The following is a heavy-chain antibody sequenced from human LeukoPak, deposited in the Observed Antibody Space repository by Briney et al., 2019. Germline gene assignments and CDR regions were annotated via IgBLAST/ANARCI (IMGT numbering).Heavy chain of an antibody. CDR3: ARDRLSNYYDSSVPPFDY. Sequence: SETLSLTCAVYGGSFSGYYWSWIRQPPGKGLEWIGEINHSGSTNYNPSLKSRVTISVDTSKYQFSLRLSSVTAADTAVYYCARDRLSNYYDSSVPPFDYWGQRTLVTVSS. CDR1: GGSFSGYY. J-gene: IGHJ4*02. V-gene: IGHV4-34*01. D-gene: IGHD3-22*01. CDR2: INHSGST.